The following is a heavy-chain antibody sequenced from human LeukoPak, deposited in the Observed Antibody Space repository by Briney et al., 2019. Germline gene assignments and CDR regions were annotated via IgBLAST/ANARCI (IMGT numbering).Heavy chain of an antibody. D-gene: IGHD1-7*01. CDR1: GFTFGKYW. J-gene: IGHJ4*02. Sequence: GGSLRLSCVASGFTFGKYWMSWVRQAPGKGLEWVANIKLDGSEKNYVDSVKGRFTISRDNTKNTIYLQMDSLRAEDTAIYYCARDYWWNYDYWGQGTLVTVSP. CDR3: ARDYWWNYDY. V-gene: IGHV3-7*01. CDR2: IKLDGSEK.